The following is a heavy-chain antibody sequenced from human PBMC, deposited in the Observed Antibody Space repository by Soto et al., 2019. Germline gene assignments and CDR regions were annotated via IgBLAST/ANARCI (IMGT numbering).Heavy chain of an antibody. Sequence: PSETLSLTXAVYGGSFSGYYWSWIRQPPGKGLEWIGEINHSGSTNYNPSLKSRVTISVDTSKNQFSLKLSSVTAADTAVYYCAREGAVAGSLGYDYWGQGTLVTVSS. D-gene: IGHD6-19*01. CDR3: AREGAVAGSLGYDY. CDR1: GGSFSGYY. J-gene: IGHJ4*02. V-gene: IGHV4-34*01. CDR2: INHSGST.